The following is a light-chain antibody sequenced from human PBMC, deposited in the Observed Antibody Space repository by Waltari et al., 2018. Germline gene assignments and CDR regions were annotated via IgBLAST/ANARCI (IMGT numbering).Light chain of an antibody. CDR1: SGPLCPPSF. J-gene: IGLJ3*02. CDR3: ALYMGSGIWV. Sequence: QNVVTQAPSLSVSPGGNVTLPCALSSGPLCPPSFVTWYQQTPGQAPRTLVYKANARSSGVPDRFSGSILGNTAALTITGAQADDESDYYCALYMGSGIWVFGGGTRLTVL. V-gene: IGLV8-61*01. CDR2: KAN.